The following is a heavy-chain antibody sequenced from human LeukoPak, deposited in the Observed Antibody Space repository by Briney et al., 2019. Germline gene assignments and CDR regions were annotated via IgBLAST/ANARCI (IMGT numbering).Heavy chain of an antibody. CDR2: INHSGST. CDR1: GXSFSGYY. J-gene: IGHJ4*02. V-gene: IGHV4-34*01. Sequence: SETLSLTCAVYGXSFSGYYWSWIRQPPGRGLEWIAEINHSGSTNYNPYLKSRVTISVDTSKNQFSLKLSSVTAADTAVYYCARVGTRTYYYDSSGHLYFDYWGQGTLVTVSS. D-gene: IGHD3-22*01. CDR3: ARVGTRTYYYDSSGHLYFDY.